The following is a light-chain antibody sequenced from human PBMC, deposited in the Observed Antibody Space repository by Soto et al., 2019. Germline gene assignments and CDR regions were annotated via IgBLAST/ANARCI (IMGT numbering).Light chain of an antibody. Sequence: DIQMTQSPSSLSASVGDRVTITCQASQDITLYLNLYQHKAGKAPNLLIHDVSTLETGVPARFSGRGSGTIFTLTIITLPPEDVATYYCQQYDSRPNTFGQGTKVEIK. CDR2: DVS. CDR3: QQYDSRPNT. V-gene: IGKV1-33*01. CDR1: QDITLY. J-gene: IGKJ2*01.